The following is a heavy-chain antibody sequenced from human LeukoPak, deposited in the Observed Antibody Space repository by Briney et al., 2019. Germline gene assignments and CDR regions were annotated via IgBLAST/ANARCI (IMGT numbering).Heavy chain of an antibody. V-gene: IGHV1-18*01. CDR1: GYTFTSYG. Sequence: ASVKVSCKASGYTFTSYGISWVRQAPGQGLEWMGWISAYNGNTNYAQKFQGRVTMARDMSTSTVYMELSSLRSEDTAVYYCARGGLVRSASLDYWGQGTLVTVSS. CDR2: ISAYNGNT. J-gene: IGHJ4*02. D-gene: IGHD1-26*01. CDR3: ARGGLVRSASLDY.